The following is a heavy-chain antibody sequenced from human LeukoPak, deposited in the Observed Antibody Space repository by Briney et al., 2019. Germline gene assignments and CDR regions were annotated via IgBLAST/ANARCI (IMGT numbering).Heavy chain of an antibody. CDR1: GFSFNNYA. D-gene: IGHD4-23*01. CDR3: AKDWTTVVTPKGYYFDS. J-gene: IGHJ4*02. CDR2: ISTTGGST. V-gene: IGHV3-23*01. Sequence: PGGSLRLSCAASGFSFNNYAMSWVRQARGKGLEWVSAISTTGGSTYYADSVKGRFTVSRDNSKNTLSLQMDSLRVEDTALYYCAKDWTTVVTPKGYYFDSWGQGTLVTVSS.